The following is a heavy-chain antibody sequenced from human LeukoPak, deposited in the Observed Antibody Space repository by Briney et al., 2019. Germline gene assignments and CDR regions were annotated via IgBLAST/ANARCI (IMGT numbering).Heavy chain of an antibody. CDR1: GGSISSYY. CDR2: IYYSGST. V-gene: IGHV4-59*12. CDR3: ARAGVDDYGGNGGFDY. Sequence: PSETLSLTCTVSGGSISSYYWSWIRQPPGKGLEWIGYIYYSGSTNYNPSLKSRVTISVDTSKNQFSLKLSSVTAADTAVYYCARAGVDDYGGNGGFDYWGQGTLVTVSS. D-gene: IGHD4-23*01. J-gene: IGHJ4*02.